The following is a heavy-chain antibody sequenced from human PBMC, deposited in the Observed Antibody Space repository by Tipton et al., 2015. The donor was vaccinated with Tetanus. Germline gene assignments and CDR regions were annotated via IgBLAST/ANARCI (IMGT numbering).Heavy chain of an antibody. Sequence: TLSLTCYVSGASISNSGYYWEWIRQPPGKGLEWIGSIYYNGGTNSNPSLRSRVAISVDTSRNQFSLRLTSVTAADTALYYCAREVVNSGYYSSKYYFDYWGQGTLVTVSS. D-gene: IGHD3-22*01. CDR2: IYYNGGT. V-gene: IGHV4-61*08. CDR1: GASISNSGYY. CDR3: AREVVNSGYYSSKYYFDY. J-gene: IGHJ4*02.